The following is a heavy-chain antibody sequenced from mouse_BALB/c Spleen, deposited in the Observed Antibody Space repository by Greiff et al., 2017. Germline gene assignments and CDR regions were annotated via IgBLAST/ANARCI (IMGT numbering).Heavy chain of an antibody. CDR1: GYAFSSSW. D-gene: IGHD2-4*01. V-gene: IGHV1-80*01. CDR2: IYPGDGDT. Sequence: VQLQESGAELVRPGSSVKISCKASGYAFSSSWMNWVKQRPGQGLEWIGRIYPGDGDTNYNGKFKGKATLTADKSSSTAYMQLSSLTSVDSAVYFCARSPMITTAMDYWGQGTSVTVSS. CDR3: ARSPMITTAMDY. J-gene: IGHJ4*01.